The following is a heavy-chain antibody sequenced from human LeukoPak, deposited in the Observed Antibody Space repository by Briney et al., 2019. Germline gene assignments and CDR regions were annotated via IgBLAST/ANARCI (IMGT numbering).Heavy chain of an antibody. CDR1: GDSVSSNSAA. Sequence: SQTLPLTCAISGDSVSSNSAAWNWIRQSPSRGLEWLGRTYYRSKWYNDYAVSVKSRITINPDTSKNQFSLQLNSVTPEDTAVYYCARVQGTTADIGWFDPWGQGTLVTVSS. CDR3: ARVQGTTADIGWFDP. J-gene: IGHJ5*02. CDR2: TYYRSKWYN. V-gene: IGHV6-1*01. D-gene: IGHD2-15*01.